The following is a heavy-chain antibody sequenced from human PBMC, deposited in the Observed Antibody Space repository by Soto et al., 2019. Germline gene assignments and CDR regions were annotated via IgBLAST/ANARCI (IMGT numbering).Heavy chain of an antibody. CDR2: ISTYNGNT. CDR1: GYTFINFG. J-gene: IGHJ3*02. D-gene: IGHD3-10*01. V-gene: IGHV1-18*01. Sequence: QVQLVQSGSEVKKPGASVKVSCKASGYTFINFGISWVRQAPGQGLEWMGWISTYNGNTNYAQKLQGRVTMTTDTXXSXAXXELRGLRSDDTAVYYCATTIVGANYYGSGMVAFDIWGQGTMVTVSS. CDR3: ATTIVGANYYGSGMVAFDI.